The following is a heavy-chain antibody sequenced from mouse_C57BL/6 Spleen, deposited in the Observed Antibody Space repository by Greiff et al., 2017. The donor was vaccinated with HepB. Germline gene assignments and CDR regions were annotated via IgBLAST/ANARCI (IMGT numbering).Heavy chain of an antibody. CDR3: APYYYGSSYFDY. J-gene: IGHJ2*01. V-gene: IGHV1-81*01. D-gene: IGHD1-1*01. CDR2: IYPRSGNT. Sequence: QVQLQQSGAELARPGASVKLSCKASGYTFTSYGISWVKQRTGQGLEWIGEIYPRSGNTYYNEKFKGKATLTADKSSSTAYMELRSLTSEDSAVYFCAPYYYGSSYFDYWGQGTTLTVSS. CDR1: GYTFTSYG.